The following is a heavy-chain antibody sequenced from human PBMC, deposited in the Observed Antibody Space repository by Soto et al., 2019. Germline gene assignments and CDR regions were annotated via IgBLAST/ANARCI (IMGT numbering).Heavy chain of an antibody. CDR1: GYSFTSYW. CDR2: IYPGDSDT. J-gene: IGHJ5*02. Sequence: LKISCKGSGYSFTSYWIGWVRQMPGKGLEWMGIIYPGDSDTRYSPSFQGQVTISADKSISTAYLQWSSLKASDTAMYYCARGSFGATGTTWPFDPWGQGTLVTVSS. CDR3: ARGSFGATGTTWPFDP. D-gene: IGHD1-1*01. V-gene: IGHV5-51*01.